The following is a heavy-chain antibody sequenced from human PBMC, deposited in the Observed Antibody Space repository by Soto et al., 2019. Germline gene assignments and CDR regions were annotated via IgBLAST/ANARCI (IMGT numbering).Heavy chain of an antibody. D-gene: IGHD6-6*01. Sequence: GGSLRLSCAASGFTFSSYGMHWVRQAPGKGLEWVAVISYDGSNKYYADSVKGRFTISRDNSKNTLYLQMNSLRAEDTAVYYCAKDLRGYSSSSAGFDYWGQGTLVTVSS. V-gene: IGHV3-30*18. CDR3: AKDLRGYSSSSAGFDY. CDR2: ISYDGSNK. CDR1: GFTFSSYG. J-gene: IGHJ4*02.